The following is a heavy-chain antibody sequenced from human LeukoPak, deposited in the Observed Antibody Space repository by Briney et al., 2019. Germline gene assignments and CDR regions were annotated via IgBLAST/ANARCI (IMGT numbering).Heavy chain of an antibody. D-gene: IGHD3-22*01. CDR3: ARQMFYYDTSGYYLDVFDI. CDR2: IYYSGST. CDR1: GGSISSSSYY. V-gene: IGHV4-39*01. Sequence: SETLSLTCTVSGGSISSSSYYWGWIRQPPGKGLEWIGSIYYSGSTYYNPSLKSRVTISVDTSKNQFSLKLTSMTAADTAVYYCARQMFYYDTSGYYLDVFDIWGQGTMVTVSS. J-gene: IGHJ3*02.